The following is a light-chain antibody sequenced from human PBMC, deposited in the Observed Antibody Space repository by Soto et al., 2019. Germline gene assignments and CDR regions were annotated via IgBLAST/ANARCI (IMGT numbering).Light chain of an antibody. CDR2: DIK. V-gene: IGLV7-46*01. J-gene: IGLJ2*01. CDR3: LLSCSGDQL. CDR1: TGAVTSGHY. Sequence: QAVVTQEPSLTVSPGGTVTLTCGASTGAVTSGHYPYWFQQKPCQAPRTLIYDIKNRHSWTPVRFSGSLLGGKAALSLSGAQPEDEAVYYCLLSCSGDQLFGGATQLTVL.